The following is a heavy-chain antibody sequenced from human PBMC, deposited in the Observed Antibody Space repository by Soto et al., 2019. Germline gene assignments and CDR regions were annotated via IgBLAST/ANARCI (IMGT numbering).Heavy chain of an antibody. CDR3: ATEGPNGYIPCYIET. J-gene: IGHJ5*02. Sequence: GGSLRLSCLASGFSLSNSGMFWVRQAPGKGLEWISYISRSHSAIYYADSVKGRFTMSRDNAKNSIFLQMNSLTDEDRAVYYCATEGPNGYIPCYIETWGQGVPVTVSS. D-gene: IGHD2-15*01. CDR1: GFSLSNSG. CDR2: ISRSHSAI. V-gene: IGHV3-48*02.